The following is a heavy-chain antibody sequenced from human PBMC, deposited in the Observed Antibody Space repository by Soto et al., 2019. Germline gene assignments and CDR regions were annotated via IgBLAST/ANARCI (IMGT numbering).Heavy chain of an antibody. D-gene: IGHD5-18*01. V-gene: IGHV4-30-2*01. J-gene: IGHJ4*02. CDR1: GGSISSGGYS. CDR2: IYHSGST. Sequence: PSETLSLTCAVSGGSISSGGYSWSWIRQPPGKGLEWIGYIYHSGSTYYNPSLKSRVTISVDRSKNQFSLKLSSVTAADTAVYYCARASGYSYGSYYFDYWGQGTLVTVSS. CDR3: ARASGYSYGSYYFDY.